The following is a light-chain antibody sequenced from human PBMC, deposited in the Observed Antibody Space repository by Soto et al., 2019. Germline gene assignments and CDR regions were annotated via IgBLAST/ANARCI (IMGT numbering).Light chain of an antibody. J-gene: IGKJ2*01. CDR1: QSIDTV. Sequence: DILMTQSPSSLSASVGDRVTITCRASQSIDTVLNWYQQKAGKPPKLLIYAASSLHSGVPSRFSGSGSGTHFTLTISSLQPDDFAAYYCQQTFSSPYTFGQGTKLDIK. CDR3: QQTFSSPYT. V-gene: IGKV1-39*01. CDR2: AAS.